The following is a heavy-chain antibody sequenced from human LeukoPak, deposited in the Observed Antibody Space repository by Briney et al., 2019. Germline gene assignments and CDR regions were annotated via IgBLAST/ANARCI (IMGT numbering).Heavy chain of an antibody. D-gene: IGHD1-26*01. CDR2: IYSGGST. J-gene: IGHJ6*02. V-gene: IGHV3-66*02. Sequence: GGSLRLSCAAPGFTVSSNYMSWVRQAPGKGLEWGSVIYSGGSTYYADSAKGRFTISRDNSKNTLYLQMNSLRAEDTAVYYCASPSGSYSYGMDVWGQGTTVTVSS. CDR1: GFTVSSNY. CDR3: ASPSGSYSYGMDV.